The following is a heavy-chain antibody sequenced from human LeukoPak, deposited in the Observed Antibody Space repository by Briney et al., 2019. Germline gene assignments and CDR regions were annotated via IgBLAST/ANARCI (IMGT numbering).Heavy chain of an antibody. D-gene: IGHD6-25*01. CDR2: IYYSGST. Sequence: SQTLSLTCTVSGGSISSGDYYWSWIRQPPGKGLEWIGYIYYSGSTYYNPSLKSRVTISVDTSKNQFSLKLSSVTAADTAVYYCARWVAAKLNWFDPWGQGTLVTVSS. J-gene: IGHJ5*02. CDR1: GGSISSGDYY. CDR3: ARWVAAKLNWFDP. V-gene: IGHV4-30-4*08.